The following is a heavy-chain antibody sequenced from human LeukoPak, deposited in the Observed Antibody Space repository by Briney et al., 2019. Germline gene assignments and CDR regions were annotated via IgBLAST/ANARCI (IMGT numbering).Heavy chain of an antibody. CDR3: ARAQQDYGDQRYYYYYGMDV. V-gene: IGHV3-74*01. Sequence: GGSLRLSCAASGFTFSSYWMHWVRQAPGKGLVWVSRINSVGSSTSYADSVKGRFTISRDNAKNTLYLQMNSLRAEDTAVYYCARAQQDYGDQRYYYYYGMDVWGQGTTVTVSS. D-gene: IGHD4-17*01. CDR1: GFTFSSYW. J-gene: IGHJ6*02. CDR2: INSVGSST.